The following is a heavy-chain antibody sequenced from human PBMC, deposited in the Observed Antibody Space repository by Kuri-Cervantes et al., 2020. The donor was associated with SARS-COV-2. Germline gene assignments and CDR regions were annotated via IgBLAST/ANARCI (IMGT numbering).Heavy chain of an antibody. V-gene: IGHV3-23*01. CDR1: GFTFSSYA. D-gene: IGHD1-14*01. Sequence: GGSLRLSCAASGFTFSSYAMSWVRQAPGKGLEWVSAISGSGGSTYYADSVKGRFTISRDNSKNTLHLQMNSLRAEDTAVYYCAKGRIHHSDAFDIWGQGTMVTVSS. J-gene: IGHJ3*02. CDR3: AKGRIHHSDAFDI. CDR2: ISGSGGST.